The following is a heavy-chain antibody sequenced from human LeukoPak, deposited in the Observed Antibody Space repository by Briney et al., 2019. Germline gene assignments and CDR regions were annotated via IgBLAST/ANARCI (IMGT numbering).Heavy chain of an antibody. CDR3: ARDDDDYYSSRGSLYWFDS. J-gene: IGHJ5*01. Sequence: GGSLRLSCAASGFSVSNNYMSWVRQAPGKGLEWVSVIYSAGTTYYADSVKGRFTISRDNSKNMLYLQMNSLSAEDTAVYYCARDDDDYYSSRGSLYWFDSWGQGTLVTVSS. CDR2: IYSAGTT. V-gene: IGHV3-53*01. CDR1: GFSVSNNY. D-gene: IGHD3-22*01.